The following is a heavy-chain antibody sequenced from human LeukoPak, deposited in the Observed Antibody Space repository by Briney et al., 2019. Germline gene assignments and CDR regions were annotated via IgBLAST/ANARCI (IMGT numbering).Heavy chain of an antibody. J-gene: IGHJ4*02. CDR1: GFNFDRYT. CDR3: AKELDTMFFDY. Sequence: GGSLRLSCATSGFNFDRYTIHWVRHAPGKGLEWVSLAGWAGGTTFYSDSERGRFTISRDSGRKSVYLQMNSLTTDDTAFYFCAKELDTMFFDYWGQGALVTVSS. V-gene: IGHV3-43*01. D-gene: IGHD3-10*02. CDR2: AGWAGGTT.